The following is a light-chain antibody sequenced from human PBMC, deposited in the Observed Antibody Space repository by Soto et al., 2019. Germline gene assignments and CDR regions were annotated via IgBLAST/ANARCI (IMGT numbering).Light chain of an antibody. J-gene: IGLJ1*01. CDR3: NSFRVSHLYV. Sequence: SALSQPASVSGSPGQTITISCTGTSTDVGGYNAVSWYQHHPGKAPKLIIYEVTHRPSGVSDRFSASKSGNTASLTISGLQAEDEADYYCNSFRVSHLYVFGPGTKVTV. V-gene: IGLV2-14*01. CDR2: EVT. CDR1: STDVGGYNA.